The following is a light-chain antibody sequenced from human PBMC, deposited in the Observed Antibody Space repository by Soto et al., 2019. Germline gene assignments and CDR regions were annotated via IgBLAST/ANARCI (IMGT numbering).Light chain of an antibody. CDR2: TVS. CDR1: QTISTY. Sequence: DIQMTQSPSSLSASVGDRVTIACRASQTISTYLNWYQQKPGKAPILLIHTVSNLQNGVPSRFSGSGSGTDFTLTISSLQPEDFATYYCQQSYSLPRTFGQGTKVDIK. J-gene: IGKJ1*01. V-gene: IGKV1-39*01. CDR3: QQSYSLPRT.